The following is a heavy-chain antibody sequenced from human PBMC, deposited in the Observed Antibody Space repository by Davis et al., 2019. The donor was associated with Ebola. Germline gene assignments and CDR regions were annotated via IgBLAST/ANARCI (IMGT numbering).Heavy chain of an antibody. J-gene: IGHJ4*02. CDR2: IYYSGST. D-gene: IGHD6-13*01. Sequence: MPSETLSLTCTVSGGSISSSSYYWGWIRQPPGKGLEWIGSIYYSGSTYYNPSLKRRVTISVDTSKNQFSLKLSSVTAADTAVYYCARDPAALRFYYFDYWGQGTLVTVSS. CDR3: ARDPAALRFYYFDY. CDR1: GGSISSSSYY. V-gene: IGHV4-39*02.